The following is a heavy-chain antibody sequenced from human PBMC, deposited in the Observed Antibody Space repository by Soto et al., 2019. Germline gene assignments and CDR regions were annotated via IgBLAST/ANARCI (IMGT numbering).Heavy chain of an antibody. Sequence: PSETLSLTCTVSGCSISTYYWSWIRPPPGKGLEWIGYISYSGSTNYNPSLKSRLTISVDTSKNQFSLKLSSVTAADTAVYYCARDAMTTVIPYYYYYGMDVWGQGTTVTV. CDR2: ISYSGST. D-gene: IGHD4-17*01. V-gene: IGHV4-59*01. CDR1: GCSISTYY. J-gene: IGHJ6*02. CDR3: ARDAMTTVIPYYYYYGMDV.